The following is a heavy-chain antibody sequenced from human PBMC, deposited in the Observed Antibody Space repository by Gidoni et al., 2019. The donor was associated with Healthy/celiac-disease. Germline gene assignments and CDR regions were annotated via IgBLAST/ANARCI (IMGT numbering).Heavy chain of an antibody. V-gene: IGHV3-21*01. CDR3: AHYDFWSGILPR. D-gene: IGHD3-3*01. Sequence: EVQLVESGGGLVKPGGSLRLSCAASGFTFSSYSMNWVRQAPGKGLEWVSSISSSSSYIYYADSVKGRFTISRDNAKNSLYLQMNSLRAEDTAVYYCAHYDFWSGILPRWGQGTLVTVSS. CDR2: ISSSSSYI. CDR1: GFTFSSYS. J-gene: IGHJ4*02.